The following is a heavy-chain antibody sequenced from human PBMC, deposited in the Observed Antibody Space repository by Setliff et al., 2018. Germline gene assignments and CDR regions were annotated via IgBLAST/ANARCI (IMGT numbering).Heavy chain of an antibody. CDR1: GYTFNNYF. D-gene: IGHD4-17*01. CDR3: VRQDILTTVVTPLDY. CDR2: FHPYSGHT. Sequence: GASVKVSCKASGYTFNNYFLHWVRQAPGQGLEWMGRFHPYSGHTNYAQNFQGRVTMTMDASITTVYMELSRLTSDDTAVYYCVRQDILTTVVTPLDYWGQGTLVTVSS. V-gene: IGHV1-2*06. J-gene: IGHJ4*02.